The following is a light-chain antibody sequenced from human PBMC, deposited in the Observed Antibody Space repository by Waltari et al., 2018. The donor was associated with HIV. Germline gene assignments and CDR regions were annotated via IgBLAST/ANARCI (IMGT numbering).Light chain of an antibody. CDR2: AVS. CDR3: SSYTSTSTVYV. V-gene: IGLV2-14*03. Sequence: AFTQPAFVSGSPGPSRPNPCTATSRDVRGYISLSWYQLQPGQAPKLTIYAVSNRPSGVSNRFSGSKSDNTASLTISGLQAEDEADYYCSSYTSTSTVYVFVTGTEVTVL. J-gene: IGLJ1*01. CDR1: SRDVRGYIS.